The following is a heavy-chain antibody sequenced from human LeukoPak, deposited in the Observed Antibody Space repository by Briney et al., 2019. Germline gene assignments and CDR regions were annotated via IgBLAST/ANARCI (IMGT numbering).Heavy chain of an antibody. D-gene: IGHD3-22*01. CDR2: IYYSGST. CDR3: ARADSSGYPYFDY. Sequence: TASETLSLTCTVAGGSISSYYWSWIRQPPGKGLEWIGYIYYSGSTNYNPSLKSRVTISVDTSKNQFSLKLSSVTAADTAVYYCARADSSGYPYFDYWGQGTLVTVSS. V-gene: IGHV4-59*01. CDR1: GGSISSYY. J-gene: IGHJ4*02.